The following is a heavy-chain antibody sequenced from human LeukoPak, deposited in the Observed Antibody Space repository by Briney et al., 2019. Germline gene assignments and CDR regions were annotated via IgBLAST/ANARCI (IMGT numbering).Heavy chain of an antibody. D-gene: IGHD3-3*01. CDR1: GYTFTSYG. Sequence: ASVKVSCKVSGYTFTSYGISWVRQAPGQGLEWMGWISAYNGNTNYAQKLQGRVTMTTDTSTSTAYMELRSLRSDDTAVYYCARGGTYYDFWSGSSDYYFDYWGQGTLVTVSS. J-gene: IGHJ4*02. CDR2: ISAYNGNT. V-gene: IGHV1-18*01. CDR3: ARGGTYYDFWSGSSDYYFDY.